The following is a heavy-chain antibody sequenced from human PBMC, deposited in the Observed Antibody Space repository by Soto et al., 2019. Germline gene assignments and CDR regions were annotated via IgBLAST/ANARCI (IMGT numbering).Heavy chain of an antibody. Sequence: ASVTVSCKASGYTFTSYGISWVRQAPGQGLEWMGWISAYNGNTNYAQKLQGRVTMTTDTSTSTAYMELRSLRSDDTAVYYCARPLRRVFYYYGMDVWGQGTTVTRLL. CDR2: ISAYNGNT. V-gene: IGHV1-18*01. CDR1: GYTFTSYG. J-gene: IGHJ6*02. D-gene: IGHD2-8*01. CDR3: ARPLRRVFYYYGMDV.